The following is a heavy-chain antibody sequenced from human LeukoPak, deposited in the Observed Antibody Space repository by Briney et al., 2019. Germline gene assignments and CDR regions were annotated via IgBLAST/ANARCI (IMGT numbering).Heavy chain of an antibody. CDR3: ARGDENWFDP. V-gene: IGHV4-59*01. CDR2: IYYSGST. Sequence: PSETLSLTCTVSGGSISSYYWSWIRQPPGKGLEWIGYIYYSGSTNYNPSLKSRVTISVDTSKNQFSLKLSSVTAADTAVYYCARGDENWFDPWGQGTLVTVSS. J-gene: IGHJ5*02. CDR1: GGSISSYY.